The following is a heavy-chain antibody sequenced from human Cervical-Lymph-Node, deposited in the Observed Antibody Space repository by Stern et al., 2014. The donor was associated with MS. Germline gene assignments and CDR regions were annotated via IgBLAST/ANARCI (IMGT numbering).Heavy chain of an antibody. V-gene: IGHV3-21*01. D-gene: IGHD4-17*01. CDR3: ARDRGDNGDYVNYHDMDV. CDR1: GFTFSRFS. CDR2: VSSASTYI. J-gene: IGHJ6*02. Sequence: EVQLVESGGGLVKPGGDLRLSCATSGFTFSRFSLNWVRQAPGKGLEWVSAVSSASTYIFYADSVKGRFTISRDNAKNSLYLQMTSLRAEDTAVYYCARDRGDNGDYVNYHDMDVWAPGTTVIVSS.